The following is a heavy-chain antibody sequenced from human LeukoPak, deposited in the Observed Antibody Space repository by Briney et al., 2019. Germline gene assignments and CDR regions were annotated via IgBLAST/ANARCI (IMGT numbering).Heavy chain of an antibody. CDR2: INPNSGGT. CDR1: GYTFTGYY. J-gene: IGHJ4*02. V-gene: IGHV1-2*02. Sequence: ASVKLSCKASGYTFTGYYMHWVRQAPGQGLEWMGWINPNSGGTNYAQKFQGRVTMTRDTSISTAYMELSRLRSDDTAVYYCARGSDDFWSGYSPSYWGQGTLVTVSS. D-gene: IGHD3-3*01. CDR3: ARGSDDFWSGYSPSY.